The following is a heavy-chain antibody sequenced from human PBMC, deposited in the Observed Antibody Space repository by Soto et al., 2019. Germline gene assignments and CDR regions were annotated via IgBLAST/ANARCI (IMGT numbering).Heavy chain of an antibody. CDR1: GGTFSSFD. D-gene: IGHD2-15*01. J-gene: IGHJ1*01. Sequence: QVQLVQSGAEVKKPGSSVKVSCKVSGGTFSSFDIGWLRQAPGQRLEWMGGIIPAFGPANYAPKFQGTVSITADDSATTVYMELSSLRSDDTGVYYCARSGPYCNGGSCYFQYWGQGTLVTVSS. CDR2: IIPAFGPA. CDR3: ARSGPYCNGGSCYFQY. V-gene: IGHV1-69*01.